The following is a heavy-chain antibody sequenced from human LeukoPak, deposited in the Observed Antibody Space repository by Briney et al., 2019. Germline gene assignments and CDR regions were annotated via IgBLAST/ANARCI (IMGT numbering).Heavy chain of an antibody. J-gene: IGHJ4*02. D-gene: IGHD6-19*01. CDR1: GGSISSNSYY. CDR2: IYYSAST. V-gene: IGHV4-39*07. Sequence: SETLSLTCTVSGGSISSNSYYWGWIRQPPGKGLEWIGSIYYSASTYYNPSLKSRFTISVDTSKKQFSLKLSSVTAADTAVYYCERARRQWLVGATIRGDNPPYYFDYWGQGTLVTVSS. CDR3: ERARRQWLVGATIRGDNPPYYFDY.